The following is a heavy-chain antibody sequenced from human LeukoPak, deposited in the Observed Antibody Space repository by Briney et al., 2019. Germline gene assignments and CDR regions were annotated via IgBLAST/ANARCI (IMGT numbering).Heavy chain of an antibody. J-gene: IGHJ4*02. V-gene: IGHV3-23*01. Sequence: GGSLRLSCAASGFTFSSYAMSWVRQAPGKGLEWVSAISGSGGSTYYADSVKGRFTISRDNSKNTLYLQMNSLRAEDTAVYYCATTSYDILGYHDYWGRGTLVTVSS. CDR1: GFTFSSYA. CDR3: ATTSYDILGYHDY. CDR2: ISGSGGST. D-gene: IGHD3-9*01.